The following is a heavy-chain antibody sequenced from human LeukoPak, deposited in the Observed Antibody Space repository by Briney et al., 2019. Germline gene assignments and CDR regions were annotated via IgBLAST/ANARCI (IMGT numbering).Heavy chain of an antibody. CDR1: GFTFSGYA. D-gene: IGHD6-19*01. J-gene: IGHJ4*02. Sequence: GGSLRLSCAASGFTFSGYAMSWVRQAPGKGLEWVSAISGSGGSTYYADSVKGRFTISRDNSKNTLYLQMNSLRAEDTAVYYCAKGPSSSGWRYYFDYWGQGTLVTVSS. CDR3: AKGPSSSGWRYYFDY. CDR2: ISGSGGST. V-gene: IGHV3-23*01.